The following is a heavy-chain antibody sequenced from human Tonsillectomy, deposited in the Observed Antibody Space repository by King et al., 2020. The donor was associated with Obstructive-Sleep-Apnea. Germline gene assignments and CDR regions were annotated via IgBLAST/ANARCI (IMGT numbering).Heavy chain of an antibody. V-gene: IGHV3-30*02. J-gene: IGHJ4*02. Sequence: VQLVESGGGVVQPGGSLRLSCAASGFTFSSYGMHWVRQAPGKGLEWVAFIGYDGSNKNYAVSVKGRFTISRDNSKNTLYLQMNSLRAEDTAVYYCAKDSRKDLCGGDCYYDYWGQGTLVTVSS. CDR2: IGYDGSNK. D-gene: IGHD2-21*02. CDR3: AKDSRKDLCGGDCYYDY. CDR1: GFTFSSYG.